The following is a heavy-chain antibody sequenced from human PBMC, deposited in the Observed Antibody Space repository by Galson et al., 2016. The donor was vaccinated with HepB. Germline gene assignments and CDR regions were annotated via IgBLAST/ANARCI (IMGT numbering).Heavy chain of an antibody. Sequence: SLRLSCAASGFTFSSYGVNWVRQAPGKGLEWLSYISRSSSTIYYADSVRGRFTISRDNAKNSLYLQLNSLRDEDTAVYYCARAGRGGYYDSSGYDYWGQGTLVTVSS. J-gene: IGHJ4*02. D-gene: IGHD3-22*01. CDR1: GFTFSSYG. V-gene: IGHV3-48*02. CDR3: ARAGRGGYYDSSGYDY. CDR2: ISRSSSTI.